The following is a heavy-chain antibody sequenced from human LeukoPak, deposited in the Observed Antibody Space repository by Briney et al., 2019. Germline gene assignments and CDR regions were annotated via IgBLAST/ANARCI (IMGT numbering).Heavy chain of an antibody. CDR1: GYTFTTYY. V-gene: IGHV1-18*04. CDR2: ISAYNGNT. Sequence: WASVKVSCKASGYTFTTYYMHWVRQAPGQGLEWMGWISAYNGNTNYAQKLQGRVTMTTDTSTSTAYMELRSLRSDDTAVYYCAYYGGNSRGWFDPWGQGTLVTVSS. J-gene: IGHJ5*02. D-gene: IGHD4-23*01. CDR3: AYYGGNSRGWFDP.